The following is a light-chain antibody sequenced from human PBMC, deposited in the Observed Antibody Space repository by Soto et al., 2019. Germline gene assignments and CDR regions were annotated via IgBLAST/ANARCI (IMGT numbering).Light chain of an antibody. CDR3: CPYVRSGITR. J-gene: IGLJ3*02. V-gene: IGLV2-14*03. CDR1: SSDVGGSNY. Sequence: QSALTQPASVSGSPGQSITISCSGTSSDVGGSNYVSWYQQHPGKAPKLMIYDVNNRPSGGSDRFPCSKSGNKASLTISGLPPEDEVDYYCCPYVRSGITRFGGGTK. CDR2: DVN.